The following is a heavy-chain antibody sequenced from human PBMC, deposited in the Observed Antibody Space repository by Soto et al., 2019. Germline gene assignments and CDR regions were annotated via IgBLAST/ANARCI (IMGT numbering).Heavy chain of an antibody. Sequence: SETLSLTCTVSGGSISSGDYYWSWIRQPPGKGLEWIGYIYYSGSTYYNPSLKSRVTISVDTSKNQFSLKVSSVTAADTAVYYCAKTALGWLDPWGQGTLVTVSS. D-gene: IGHD2-21*02. V-gene: IGHV4-30-4*02. CDR3: AKTALGWLDP. CDR1: GGSISSGDYY. J-gene: IGHJ5*02. CDR2: IYYSGST.